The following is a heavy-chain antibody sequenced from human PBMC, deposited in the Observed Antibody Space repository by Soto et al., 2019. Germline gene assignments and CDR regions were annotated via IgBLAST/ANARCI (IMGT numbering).Heavy chain of an antibody. CDR1: GYTFTSYD. D-gene: IGHD3-9*01. J-gene: IGHJ3*02. CDR3: ARNLMVLRYFDWLLSDAFDI. Sequence: QVQLVQSGAEVKKPGAPVKISCKASGYTFTSYDINWVRQATGQGLEWMGWMNPNSGNTGYAQKFQGRVTMTRNTSISTAYMELSSLRSEDSAVYYCARNLMVLRYFDWLLSDAFDIWGQGTMVTVSS. V-gene: IGHV1-8*01. CDR2: MNPNSGNT.